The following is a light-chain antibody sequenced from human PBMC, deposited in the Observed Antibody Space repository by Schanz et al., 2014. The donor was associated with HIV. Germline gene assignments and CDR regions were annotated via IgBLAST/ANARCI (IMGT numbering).Light chain of an antibody. J-gene: IGKJ1*01. CDR1: QSVARY. V-gene: IGKV3-20*01. CDR3: QQYGSSPWT. CDR2: GAS. Sequence: EIVLTQSPATLSLSPGERATLSCRASQSVARYLAWYQQKPGQAPRLLIFGASNRATGIPDRFSGGVSGTDFTLTISRVEPEDYAVYYCQQYGSSPWTFGQGTRVDVK.